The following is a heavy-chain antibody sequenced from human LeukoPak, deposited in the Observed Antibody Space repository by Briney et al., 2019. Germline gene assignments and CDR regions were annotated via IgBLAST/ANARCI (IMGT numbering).Heavy chain of an antibody. CDR3: ARGLYRTRDAFDI. CDR2: ISSSSSYI. D-gene: IGHD2-8*01. CDR1: GFTFSSYS. Sequence: PGGSLRLSCAASGFTFSSYSMNWVRQAPGKGLEWVSSISSSSSYIYYADSVKGRFTISRDNAKNSLYLQMNSLRAEDTAVYYRARGLYRTRDAFDIWGQGTMVTVSS. V-gene: IGHV3-21*01. J-gene: IGHJ3*02.